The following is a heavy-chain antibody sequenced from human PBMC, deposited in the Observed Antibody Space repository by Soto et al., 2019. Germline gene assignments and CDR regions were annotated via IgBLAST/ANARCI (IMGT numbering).Heavy chain of an antibody. Sequence: QVQLVQSGAEVKKPGSSVKVSCKASGDTFNFYTINWLRQAPGLGLEWMGRFNPILSFSNSALKFQGRVTLTADKSTSTAYMVLSSLRSEDTAIYYCATSFGSGSRAFDYWGLGALVTVSS. V-gene: IGHV1-69*02. CDR2: FNPILSFS. J-gene: IGHJ4*02. D-gene: IGHD3-10*01. CDR3: ATSFGSGSRAFDY. CDR1: GDTFNFYT.